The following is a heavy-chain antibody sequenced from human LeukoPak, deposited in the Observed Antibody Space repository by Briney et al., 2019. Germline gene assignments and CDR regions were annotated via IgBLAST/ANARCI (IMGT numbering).Heavy chain of an antibody. J-gene: IGHJ4*02. V-gene: IGHV3-48*03. CDR2: ISSSGSTI. CDR3: ARGYKVLWFGDSRNY. D-gene: IGHD3-10*01. Sequence: HSGGSLRLSCAASGFTFSSYEMNWVRQAPGKGLEWVSYISSSGSTIYYADSVKGRFTISRDNAKNSLYLQMNSLGAEDTAVYYCARGYKVLWFGDSRNYWGQGTLVTVSS. CDR1: GFTFSSYE.